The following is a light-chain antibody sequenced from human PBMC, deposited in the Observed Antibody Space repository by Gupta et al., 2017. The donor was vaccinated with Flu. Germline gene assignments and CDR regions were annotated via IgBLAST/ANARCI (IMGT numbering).Light chain of an antibody. CDR2: EVT. J-gene: IGLJ3*02. CDR3: SSYTSSTTPV. Sequence: QSALTQPASVSGFPGQSITISCTGTSNDVGGYSYVSWYQQRPGKAPKLMIYEVTNRPSGVPNRFSGSKSGNTASLTISGLQAEDDAYYYCSSYTSSTTPVFGGGTELTVL. V-gene: IGLV2-14*01. CDR1: SNDVGGYSY.